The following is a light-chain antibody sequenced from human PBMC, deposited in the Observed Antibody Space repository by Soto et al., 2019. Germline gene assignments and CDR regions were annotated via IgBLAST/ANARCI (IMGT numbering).Light chain of an antibody. Sequence: EIVLTQSPGTLSLSPGERATLSCRASQSVSSSYLAWYQQKPGQAPRLLIYGASTRATGIPARFSGSGSGTEFTLTISSLQSEDFAGYYCQQYNNWPPRLTFGGGTKVDIK. V-gene: IGKV3-15*01. CDR2: GAS. J-gene: IGKJ4*01. CDR1: QSVSSSY. CDR3: QQYNNWPPRLT.